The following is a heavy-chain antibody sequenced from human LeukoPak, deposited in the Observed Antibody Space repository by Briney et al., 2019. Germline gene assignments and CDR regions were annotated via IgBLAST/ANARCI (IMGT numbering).Heavy chain of an antibody. Sequence: ASVKVSCKTSGYTFTSAHMHWVRQAPGQGLEWVGILNSTGDITVYAQKFQGRVTITRDTSTSTVFMELSSLTSEDTAMYFCVREDAHTYYFDFWGPGTLVTVSS. CDR2: LNSTGDIT. D-gene: IGHD2-2*01. J-gene: IGHJ4*02. V-gene: IGHV1-46*01. CDR1: GYTFTSAH. CDR3: VREDAHTYYFDF.